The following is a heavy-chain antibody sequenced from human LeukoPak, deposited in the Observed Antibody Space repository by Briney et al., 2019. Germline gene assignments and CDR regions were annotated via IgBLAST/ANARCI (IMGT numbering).Heavy chain of an antibody. Sequence: GGSLRLSCAASGFTFSSYTMHWVRQAPGKGLEWVAVILYDGSNKNYADSVKGRFTISRDNSKNTLYLQMNSLRAEDTAVYYCARRGTVTYGFDYWGQGTLVTVSS. D-gene: IGHD4-17*01. J-gene: IGHJ4*02. V-gene: IGHV3-30*04. CDR2: ILYDGSNK. CDR3: ARRGTVTYGFDY. CDR1: GFTFSSYT.